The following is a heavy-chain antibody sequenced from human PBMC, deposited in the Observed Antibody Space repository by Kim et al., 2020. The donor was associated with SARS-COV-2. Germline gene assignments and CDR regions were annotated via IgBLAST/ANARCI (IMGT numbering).Heavy chain of an antibody. J-gene: IGHJ4*02. CDR2: VYHSGTA. Sequence: SETLSLTCSVSGDSIGSFYWSWIRQTPGKGLERIGYVYHSGTANFSPSFNSRVTLSVDMAKNQFSLTLRSVTAADTAFYYCAWETTGYGELPDWGQGILVIVSS. V-gene: IGHV4-59*01. CDR3: AWETTGYGELPD. D-gene: IGHD3-10*01. CDR1: GDSIGSFY.